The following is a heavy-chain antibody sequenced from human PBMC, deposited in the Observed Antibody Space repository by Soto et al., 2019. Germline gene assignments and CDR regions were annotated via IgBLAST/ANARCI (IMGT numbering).Heavy chain of an antibody. D-gene: IGHD2-15*01. CDR2: ISAYNGNT. V-gene: IGHV1-18*01. J-gene: IGHJ4*02. Sequence: DSVQVSCKASGYTFTSYGISWVRQAPGQGLEWMGWISAYNGNTNYAQKLQGRVTMTTDTSTSTAYMELRSLRSDDTAVYYCARDPRVTRSYCSGGSCYSILNYWGQGTLVTVSS. CDR3: ARDPRVTRSYCSGGSCYSILNY. CDR1: GYTFTSYG.